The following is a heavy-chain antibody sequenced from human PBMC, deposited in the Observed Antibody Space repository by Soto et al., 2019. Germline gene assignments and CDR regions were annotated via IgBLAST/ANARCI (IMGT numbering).Heavy chain of an antibody. J-gene: IGHJ4*02. D-gene: IGHD6-19*01. V-gene: IGHV1-69*02. Sequence: ASVKVSFKASGGTFSSYTISWVRQAPGQGLEWMGRIIPILGIANYAQKFQGRVTITADKSTSTAYMELSSLRSEDTAVYYCASMVAVAGTYYFDYWGQGTLVTVSS. CDR1: GGTFSSYT. CDR3: ASMVAVAGTYYFDY. CDR2: IIPILGIA.